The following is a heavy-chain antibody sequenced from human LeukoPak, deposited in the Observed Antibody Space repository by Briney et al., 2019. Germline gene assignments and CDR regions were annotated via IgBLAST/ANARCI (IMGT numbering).Heavy chain of an antibody. D-gene: IGHD3-10*01. CDR3: ARARREYYYYYYYMDV. J-gene: IGHJ6*03. V-gene: IGHV1-8*01. CDR1: GYTFTSYD. CDR2: MNPNSGNT. Sequence: ASVKVSRKASGYTFTSYDINWVRQATGQGLEWMGWMNPNSGNTGYAQKFQGRVTMTRNTSISTAYMELSSLRSEDTAVYYCARARREYYYYYYYMDVWGKGTTVTVSS.